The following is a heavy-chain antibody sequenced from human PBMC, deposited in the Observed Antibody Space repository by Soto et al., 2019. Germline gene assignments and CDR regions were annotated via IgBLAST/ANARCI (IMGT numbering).Heavy chain of an antibody. Sequence: PGESLKISCKGSGYSFTSYWIGWVRQMPGKGLEWMGIIYPGDSDTRYSPSVQGQVTISADKSISTAYLQWSSLKASDTAMYYCARTASGYYVSYGMDVWGQGTTVTVSS. CDR3: ARTASGYYVSYGMDV. J-gene: IGHJ6*02. V-gene: IGHV5-51*01. D-gene: IGHD3-22*01. CDR1: GYSFTSYW. CDR2: IYPGDSDT.